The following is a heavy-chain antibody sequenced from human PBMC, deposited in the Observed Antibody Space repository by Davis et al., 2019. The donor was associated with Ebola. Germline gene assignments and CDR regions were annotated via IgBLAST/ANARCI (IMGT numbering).Heavy chain of an antibody. V-gene: IGHV3-23*02. CDR2: ISVTGIT. D-gene: IGHD3-9*01. CDR3: AKVNVLRKLDWFLGYFDS. CDR1: GLTFGDTG. J-gene: IGHJ4*02. Sequence: SLNISCVASGLTFGDTGMAWARHAPGKGLQRVSSISVTGITYYEDSVKGRFSISRDNSKNTVYLFMNRLRDEDTAVYYCAKVNVLRKLDWFLGYFDSWGQGTLVTVSS.